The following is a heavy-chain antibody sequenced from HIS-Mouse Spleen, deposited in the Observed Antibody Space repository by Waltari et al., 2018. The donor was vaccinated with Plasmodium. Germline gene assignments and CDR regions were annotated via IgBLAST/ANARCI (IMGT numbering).Heavy chain of an antibody. CDR2: VNPNSGGT. V-gene: IGHV1-2*02. J-gene: IGHJ1*01. CDR1: GYTFTGYY. D-gene: IGHD6-13*01. CDR3: ARVLGYKAAAGTFVEYFQH. Sequence: QVQLVQSGAEVKKPGASVKVSCKASGYTFTGYYMHWVRQAPGQGLEWMGWVNPNSGGTNNAKKLKGRVTMTRDTSSSTAYMELSRLRSDDTAVYYCARVLGYKAAAGTFVEYFQHWGQGTLVTVSS.